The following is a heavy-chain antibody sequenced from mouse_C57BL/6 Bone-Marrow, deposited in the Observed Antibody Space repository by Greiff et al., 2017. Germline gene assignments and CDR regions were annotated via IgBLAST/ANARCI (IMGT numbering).Heavy chain of an antibody. CDR1: GFSLTSYA. CDR3: ARTYYYGSSYGFAY. Sequence: VMLVESGPGLVAPSQSLSITCTVSGFSLTSYAISWVRQPPGKGLEWLGVIWTGGGTNYNSALNSRLSISKDNSKSQVFLKMNSLQTDDTARYYCARTYYYGSSYGFAYWGQGTLVTVYA. CDR2: IWTGGGT. J-gene: IGHJ3*01. D-gene: IGHD1-1*01. V-gene: IGHV2-9-1*01.